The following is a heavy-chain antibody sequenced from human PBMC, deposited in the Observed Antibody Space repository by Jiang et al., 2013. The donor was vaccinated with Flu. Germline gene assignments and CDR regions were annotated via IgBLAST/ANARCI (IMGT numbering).Heavy chain of an antibody. CDR3: ARDNTYYDILTGYYNYYFDY. J-gene: IGHJ4*02. CDR1: GGSISSYY. V-gene: IGHV4-59*13. D-gene: IGHD3-9*01. Sequence: TCTVSGGSISSYYWSWIRQPPGKGLEWIGYIYYSGSTNYNPSPKSRVTISVDTSKNQFSLKLSSVTAADTAVYYCARDNTYYDILTGYYNYYFDYWGQGTLVTVSS. CDR2: IYYSGST.